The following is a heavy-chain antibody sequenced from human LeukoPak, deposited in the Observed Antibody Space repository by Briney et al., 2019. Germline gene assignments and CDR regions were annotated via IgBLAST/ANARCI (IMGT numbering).Heavy chain of an antibody. CDR1: GGSISSSGYY. J-gene: IGHJ3*02. CDR2: INHSGST. CDR3: ASGPKMVRGTRYLVDAFDI. V-gene: IGHV4-39*07. D-gene: IGHD3-10*01. Sequence: PSETLSLTCTASGGSISSSGYYWSWLRQPPGKGLEWIGEINHSGSTNYNPSLKSRVTISVDTSKNQFSLKLSSVTAADTAVYYCASGPKMVRGTRYLVDAFDIWGQGTMVTVSS.